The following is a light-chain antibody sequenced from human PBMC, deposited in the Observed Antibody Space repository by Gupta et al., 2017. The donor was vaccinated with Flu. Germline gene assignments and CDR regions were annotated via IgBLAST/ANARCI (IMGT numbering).Light chain of an antibody. CDR1: SSNIGSNY. CDR2: RKN. CDR3: AAWDASMRGRV. J-gene: IGLJ3*02. Sequence: QSVLTQPPSASGTPGQRVTISCSGSSSNIGSNYVYWYQQLPGTAPKLLIYRKNQRPSGVPDRFAGSKSGTYASPDTSGLRSEDEADDYCAAWDASMRGRVFGGGTKMTVL. V-gene: IGLV1-47*01.